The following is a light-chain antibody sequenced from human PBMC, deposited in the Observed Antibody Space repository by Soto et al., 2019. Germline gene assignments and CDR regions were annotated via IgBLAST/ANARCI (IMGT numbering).Light chain of an antibody. CDR2: GTS. CDR1: QSVSSSY. V-gene: IGKV3-20*01. CDR3: QQYGRSSWT. Sequence: EIVLTQSPGTLSLSPGERATLSCRASQSVSSSYLAWYQQKPGQAPRLLIYGTSSRATAIPDRFSGSGSGTDFTLTISRLEPEYFAVYYCQQYGRSSWTFGQGTKVDIK. J-gene: IGKJ1*01.